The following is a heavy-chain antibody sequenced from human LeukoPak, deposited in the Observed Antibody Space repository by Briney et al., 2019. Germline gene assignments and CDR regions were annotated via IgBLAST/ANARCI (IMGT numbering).Heavy chain of an antibody. Sequence: ASVKVSCKASGYTFTGYYMHWVRQAPGQGLEWMGWINPNSGGTNYAQKFQGGVTMTRDTSISTAYMELSRLRSDDTAVYYCARGGGVRCGGDCYWRSRWGVGAFDIWGQGTMVTVSS. V-gene: IGHV1-2*02. J-gene: IGHJ3*02. CDR1: GYTFTGYY. D-gene: IGHD2-21*02. CDR2: INPNSGGT. CDR3: ARGGGVRCGGDCYWRSRWGVGAFDI.